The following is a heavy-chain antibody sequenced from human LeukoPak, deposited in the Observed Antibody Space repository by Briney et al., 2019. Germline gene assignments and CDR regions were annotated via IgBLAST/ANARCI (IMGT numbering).Heavy chain of an antibody. Sequence: ASVTVSCTASGYTFTGYYMHWVRQAPGQGLEWMGWINPNSGGTNYAQTLQGRVTMTRDTSISTAYMELSRLRSDDTAVYYCARDGHDLVGADYWGQGTLVTVSS. CDR2: INPNSGGT. J-gene: IGHJ4*02. CDR3: ARDGHDLVGADY. CDR1: GYTFTGYY. D-gene: IGHD1-26*01. V-gene: IGHV1-2*02.